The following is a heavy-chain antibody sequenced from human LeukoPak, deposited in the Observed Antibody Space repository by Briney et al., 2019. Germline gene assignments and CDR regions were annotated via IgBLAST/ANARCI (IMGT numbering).Heavy chain of an antibody. CDR2: ISSSSTI. CDR1: GFTLSSYS. J-gene: IGHJ4*01. D-gene: IGHD3-22*01. Sequence: GGSLRLSCAASGFTLSSYSMNWVRQAPGKGLEWISYISSSSTIYYVDSVKGRFTISRDNSKNTLYLQMNSLRAEDTAVYYCAKDGPNYYDSTTASDYWGQGTLVTVSS. CDR3: AKDGPNYYDSTTASDY. V-gene: IGHV3-48*01.